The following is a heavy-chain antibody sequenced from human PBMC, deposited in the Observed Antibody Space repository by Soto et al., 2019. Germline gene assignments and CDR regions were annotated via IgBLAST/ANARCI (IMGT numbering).Heavy chain of an antibody. Sequence: GGSLRLSCAASGFTFSSYAMSWVRQAPGKGLEWVSAISGSGGSTYYADSVKGRFTISRDNSKNTLYLQMNSLRAEDTAVYYCAKRIVVVPAAALYYYYGMDVWGQGTTVTVSS. CDR1: GFTFSSYA. V-gene: IGHV3-23*01. D-gene: IGHD2-2*01. CDR3: AKRIVVVPAAALYYYYGMDV. CDR2: ISGSGGST. J-gene: IGHJ6*02.